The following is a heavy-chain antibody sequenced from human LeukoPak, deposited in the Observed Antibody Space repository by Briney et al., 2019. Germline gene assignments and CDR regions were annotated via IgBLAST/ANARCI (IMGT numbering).Heavy chain of an antibody. Sequence: GGSLRLSCAASGLTFSSYAMSWVRQAPGKGLEWVSAISGSGGSTYYADSVKGRFTISRDNSKSTLYLQMNSLRAEDTAVYYCAKLSYCGGDCYSYPDYWGQGTLVTVSS. V-gene: IGHV3-23*01. CDR1: GLTFSSYA. D-gene: IGHD2-21*02. CDR2: ISGSGGST. CDR3: AKLSYCGGDCYSYPDY. J-gene: IGHJ4*02.